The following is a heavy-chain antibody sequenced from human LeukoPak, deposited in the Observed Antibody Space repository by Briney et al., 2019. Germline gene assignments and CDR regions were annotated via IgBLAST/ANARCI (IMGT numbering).Heavy chain of an antibody. CDR3: ARRGYSSGWYDYYYYYYMDV. D-gene: IGHD6-19*01. J-gene: IGHJ6*03. Sequence: GGSLRLSCAASGFTFSGYGMSWVRQAPGKGLEWVANIKQDGSEKYYVDSVKGRFTISRDNAKNSLYLQMNSLRAEDTAVYYCARRGYSSGWYDYYYYYYMDVWGKGTTVTISS. CDR2: IKQDGSEK. V-gene: IGHV3-7*01. CDR1: GFTFSGYG.